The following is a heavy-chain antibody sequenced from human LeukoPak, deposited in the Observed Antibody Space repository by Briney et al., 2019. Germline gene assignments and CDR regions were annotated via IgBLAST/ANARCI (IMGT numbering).Heavy chain of an antibody. D-gene: IGHD3-22*01. CDR2: IKKQSEDGTR. J-gene: IGHJ4*02. Sequence: PGGSLRLSCAASGFTFADGWMSWVRQAPGKGLEWVARIKKQSEDGTRDYAAPVRGRFSISRDDSKDTLYLQMSSLKNEDTAVYYCTTDYDASGGREFHVDYWGQGTLVTVSS. V-gene: IGHV3-15*01. CDR1: GFTFADGW. CDR3: TTDYDASGGREFHVDY.